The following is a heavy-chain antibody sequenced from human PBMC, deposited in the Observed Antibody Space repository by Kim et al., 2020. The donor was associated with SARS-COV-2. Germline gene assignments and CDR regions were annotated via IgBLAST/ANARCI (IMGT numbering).Heavy chain of an antibody. CDR2: IIPILGIA. D-gene: IGHD2-2*02. CDR1: GGTFSSYA. V-gene: IGHV1-69*04. Sequence: SVKVSCKASGGTFSSYAISWVRQAPGQGLEWMGRIIPILGIANYAQKFQGRVTITADKSTSTAYMELSSLRSEDTAVYYCAAGLGYCSSTSCYTSYYYYYYMDVWGKGTTVTVSS. J-gene: IGHJ6*03. CDR3: AAGLGYCSSTSCYTSYYYYYYMDV.